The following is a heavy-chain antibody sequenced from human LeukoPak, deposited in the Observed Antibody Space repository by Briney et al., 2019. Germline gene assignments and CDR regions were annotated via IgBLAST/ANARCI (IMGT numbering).Heavy chain of an antibody. V-gene: IGHV1-2*02. CDR3: ARPAPDYGDETPYFDY. D-gene: IGHD4-17*01. J-gene: IGHJ4*02. Sequence: ASVKVSCKASGYTFTGYYMHWVRQAPGQGLEWMGWINPNSGGTNYAQKFQGRVTMTRDTSISTAYMELSRLRSDDTAVYYCARPAPDYGDETPYFDYWGQGTLVTVSS. CDR2: INPNSGGT. CDR1: GYTFTGYY.